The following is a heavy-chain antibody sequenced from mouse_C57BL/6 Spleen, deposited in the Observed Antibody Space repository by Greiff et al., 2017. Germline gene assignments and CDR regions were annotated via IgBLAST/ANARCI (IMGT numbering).Heavy chain of an antibody. J-gene: IGHJ4*01. CDR1: GYTFTSYW. Sequence: QVQVQQPGAELVKPGASVKLSCKASGYTFTSYWMQWVKQRPGQGLEWIGEIDPSDSYTNYNQKFKGKATLTVDTSSSTAYMQLSSLTSEDSAVYYCARSRIPSPMDYWGQGTSVTVSS. CDR2: IDPSDSYT. V-gene: IGHV1-50*01. CDR3: ARSRIPSPMDY.